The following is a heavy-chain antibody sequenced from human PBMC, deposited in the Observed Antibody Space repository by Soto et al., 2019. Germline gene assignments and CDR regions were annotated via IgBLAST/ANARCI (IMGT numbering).Heavy chain of an antibody. Sequence: QVQLVQSGAEVKKPGSSVKVSCKASGGTFSSYAISWVRQAPGQGLEWMGGIIPIFGTANYAQKFQGRVRIIADEPTSTADMDRGSRRSEDTAVYYCARTTYYYDSSGYSRLRINPYWYFDLWGRGTLVTVSS. CDR1: GGTFSSYA. CDR2: IIPIFGTA. V-gene: IGHV1-69*12. D-gene: IGHD3-22*01. J-gene: IGHJ2*01. CDR3: ARTTYYYDSSGYSRLRINPYWYFDL.